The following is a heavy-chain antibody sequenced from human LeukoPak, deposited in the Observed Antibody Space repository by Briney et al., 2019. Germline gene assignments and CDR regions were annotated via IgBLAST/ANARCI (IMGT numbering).Heavy chain of an antibody. CDR1: GYTFTSYW. D-gene: IGHD3-22*01. Sequence: GGSLRLSCAASGYTFTSYWMSWVGEAPGKRLERVANIKQDGGAKYYVDSVKGRFTISRDNAKNSLYLQMNSLRAEDTAVYYCARGINYYDTSFIDYWGQGTLVTVSS. CDR2: IKQDGGAK. V-gene: IGHV3-7*04. CDR3: ARGINYYDTSFIDY. J-gene: IGHJ4*02.